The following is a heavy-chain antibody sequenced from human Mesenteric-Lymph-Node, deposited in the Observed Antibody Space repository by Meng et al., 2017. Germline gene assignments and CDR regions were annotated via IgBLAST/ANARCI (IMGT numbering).Heavy chain of an antibody. CDR2: IRSKTDGGAA. CDR3: TTYSGSSSAY. V-gene: IGHV3-15*01. CDR1: GITFSTAW. J-gene: IGHJ4*02. D-gene: IGHD6-13*01. Sequence: GGSLRLSCAASGITFSTAWMNWVRQAPGKGLEWVGRIRSKTDGGAADYAAPVKGRFTISRDDSKHTIYLQMDSLKTEDTAVYYCTTYSGSSSAYWGQGTLVTVSS.